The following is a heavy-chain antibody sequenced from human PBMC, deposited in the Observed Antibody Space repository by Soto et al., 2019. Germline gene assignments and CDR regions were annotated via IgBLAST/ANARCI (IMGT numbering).Heavy chain of an antibody. CDR1: GSTFTSYH. CDR2: MNPNSGNT. J-gene: IGHJ5*02. CDR3: ARGGYCSGGSCYRDWFDP. D-gene: IGHD2-15*01. Sequence: ASVKVSFKASGSTFTSYHINWVRQATGQGLEWMGWMNPNSGNTGYAQKFQGRVTMTRNTSISTAYMELSSLRSEDTAVYYCARGGYCSGGSCYRDWFDPWGKGNRVTVSS. V-gene: IGHV1-8*01.